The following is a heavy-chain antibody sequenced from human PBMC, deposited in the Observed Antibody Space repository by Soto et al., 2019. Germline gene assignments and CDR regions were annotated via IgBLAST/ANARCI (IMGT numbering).Heavy chain of an antibody. J-gene: IGHJ5*02. D-gene: IGHD6-13*01. CDR1: GFTFSTYT. CDR3: ATWRIGAYSSSPP. V-gene: IGHV3-21*04. Sequence: GGSLRLSCASSGFTFSTYTMNWVRQAPGKGLEWVSSINGRGNYIYYAESVKGRFTISRDNAKNSLYLQMNSLRAEDTAVYYCATWRIGAYSSSPPWGQGTLVTVSS. CDR2: INGRGNYI.